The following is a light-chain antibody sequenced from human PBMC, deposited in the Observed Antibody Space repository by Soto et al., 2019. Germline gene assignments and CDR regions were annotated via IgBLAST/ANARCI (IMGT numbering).Light chain of an antibody. V-gene: IGLV2-8*01. Sequence: QSVLTQAPSASGFPGQSVTISCTGTSSDVGGYNYVSWYQQYPGRAPKLMIYEVTKRPSGVPDRFSGSKSGNTASLTVSGLQAEDEADYYCSSYAASNNFYFVFGGGTQLTVL. J-gene: IGLJ3*02. CDR3: SSYAASNNFYFV. CDR1: SSDVGGYNY. CDR2: EVT.